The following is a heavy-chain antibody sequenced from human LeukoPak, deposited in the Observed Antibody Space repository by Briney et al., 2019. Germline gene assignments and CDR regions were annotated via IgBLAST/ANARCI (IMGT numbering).Heavy chain of an antibody. CDR1: GFTFSSYA. Sequence: GGSLRLSCAASGFTFSSYAMSWVRQAPGKGLEWVSAISGSGGSTYYADSVKGRFTISRDNAKNSLYLQMNSLRVEDTTVYYCATDIIAARYWGQGTLVTVSS. D-gene: IGHD6-6*01. CDR3: ATDIIAARY. CDR2: ISGSGGST. J-gene: IGHJ4*01. V-gene: IGHV3-23*01.